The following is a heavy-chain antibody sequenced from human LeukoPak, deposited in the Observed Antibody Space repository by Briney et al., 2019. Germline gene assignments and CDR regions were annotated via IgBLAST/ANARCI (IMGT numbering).Heavy chain of an antibody. D-gene: IGHD7-27*01. Sequence: ASVKVSCKASGYTLTGNYMHWVRQAPGQGLEWMGWINPNSSGTLYAQKFQGRVTMTRDTSITTAYMELRRLRSDDTAVYYCSRQGTGDELDYWGQGTLVTVPS. J-gene: IGHJ4*02. CDR1: GYTLTGNY. CDR3: SRQGTGDELDY. V-gene: IGHV1-2*02. CDR2: INPNSSGT.